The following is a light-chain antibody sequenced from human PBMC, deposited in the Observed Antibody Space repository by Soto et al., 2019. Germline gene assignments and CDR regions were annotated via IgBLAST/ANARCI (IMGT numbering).Light chain of an antibody. CDR2: GSS. CDR3: QQYNNWTPGVT. CDR1: QSVSSN. V-gene: IGKV3-15*01. J-gene: IGKJ3*01. Sequence: EIVMTQSPATLSVSPGERATLSCRASQSVSSNLAWYQQKPCQAPRLLIYGSSTRATGIPARFSGSGSGTEFTLTISSLQSEDLAVYYCQQYNNWTPGVTFGPGTKVDIK.